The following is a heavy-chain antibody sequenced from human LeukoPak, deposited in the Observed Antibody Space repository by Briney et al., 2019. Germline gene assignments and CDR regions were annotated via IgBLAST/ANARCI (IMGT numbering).Heavy chain of an antibody. Sequence: ASVKVSCKASGYTFTSYDINWVRQATGQGLEWMGWMSPNSGNTGYAQKFQGRVTMTRNTSISTAYMELSSLRSEDTAVYYCARETRRRHAFDIWGQGTMVTVSS. CDR3: ARETRRRHAFDI. CDR1: GYTFTSYD. D-gene: IGHD2-2*01. CDR2: MSPNSGNT. V-gene: IGHV1-8*01. J-gene: IGHJ3*02.